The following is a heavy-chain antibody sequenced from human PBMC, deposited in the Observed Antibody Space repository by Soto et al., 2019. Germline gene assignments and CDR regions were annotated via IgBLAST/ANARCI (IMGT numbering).Heavy chain of an antibody. J-gene: IGHJ4*02. CDR3: ARVFSSGSGWMYYFDF. D-gene: IGHD6-19*01. CDR1: SDSIAGENW. V-gene: IGHV4-4*02. CDR2: VFHTGGT. Sequence: QVQLQESGPGLVKPSETLSLTCTVSSDSIAGENWWSLVRQPPGLGLEWIGEVFHTGGTNYNPSLKSRVTMDVDKSKNQFSLKLISATAADTAVYYCARVFSSGSGWMYYFDFWGQRTLVSVSS.